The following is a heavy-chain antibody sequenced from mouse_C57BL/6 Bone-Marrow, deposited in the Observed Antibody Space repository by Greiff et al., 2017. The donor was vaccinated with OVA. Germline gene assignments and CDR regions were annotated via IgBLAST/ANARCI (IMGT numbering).Heavy chain of an antibody. V-gene: IGHV1-76*01. D-gene: IGHD1-1*01. J-gene: IGHJ2*01. Sequence: QVQLQQSGAELVRPGASVKLSCKASGYTFTDYYINWVKQRPGQGLEWIARIYPGSGNTYYNEKFKGKATLTAEKSSSTAYMQLSSLTSEDSAVYFCAGYYGSSSRDYWGQGTTLTVSS. CDR2: IYPGSGNT. CDR3: AGYYGSSSRDY. CDR1: GYTFTDYY.